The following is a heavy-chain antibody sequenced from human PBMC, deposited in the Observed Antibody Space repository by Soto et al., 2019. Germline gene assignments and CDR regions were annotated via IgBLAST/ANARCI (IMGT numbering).Heavy chain of an antibody. V-gene: IGHV1-3*01. J-gene: IGHJ5*02. CDR2: INAGNGNT. CDR1: GYTFTSYA. D-gene: IGHD3-3*01. Sequence: VSVKAACKASGYTFTSYAMHWLRKAPGQRLEWMGWINAGNGNTKYSQKFQGRVTITRDTSASTAYMELSSLRSEDTAVYYCAREALKNYDFWSGYRWFDPWGQGTLVTVSS. CDR3: AREALKNYDFWSGYRWFDP.